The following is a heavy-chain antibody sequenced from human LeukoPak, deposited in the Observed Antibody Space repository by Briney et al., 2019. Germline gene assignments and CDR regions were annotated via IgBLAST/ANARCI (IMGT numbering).Heavy chain of an antibody. J-gene: IGHJ4*02. CDR3: ARDRDRGEFDY. CDR1: GGSISSGDYY. CDR2: IYYSGST. V-gene: IGHV4-30-4*01. Sequence: SETLSLTCAVSGGSISSGDYYWSWIRQPPGKGLEWIGYIYYSGSTYYNPSLKSRVTISVDTSKNQFSLKLSSVTAADTAVYYCARDRDRGEFDYWGQGTLVTVSS. D-gene: IGHD3-10*01.